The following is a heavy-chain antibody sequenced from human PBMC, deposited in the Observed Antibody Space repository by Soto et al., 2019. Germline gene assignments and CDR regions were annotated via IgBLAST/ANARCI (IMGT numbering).Heavy chain of an antibody. Sequence: EVQLVESGGGLVQPGGSLRLSCAASGFTFSDHYMDWVRQAPGKGLEWVGRTRNKANSYTTEYAASVKGRFTISRDDSKNSLYLQMNSLKTEDTAVYYCALAYCGGDCYSRGYYYYSMDVWGQGTTVTVSS. CDR3: ALAYCGGDCYSRGYYYYSMDV. CDR2: TRNKANSYTT. J-gene: IGHJ6*02. D-gene: IGHD2-21*02. V-gene: IGHV3-72*01. CDR1: GFTFSDHY.